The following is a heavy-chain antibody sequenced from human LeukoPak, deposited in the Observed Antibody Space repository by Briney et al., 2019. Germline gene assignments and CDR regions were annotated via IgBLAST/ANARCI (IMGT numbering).Heavy chain of an antibody. CDR2: ISSSSSYI. Sequence: GGSLRLSCAASGFTFSSYSMNWVRQAPGKGLEWVSSISSSSSYIYYADSVKGRFTISRDNAKNSLYLQMNSLRAEDTAMYYCARTYQLLYDDAFDIWGQGTMVTVSS. J-gene: IGHJ3*02. CDR3: ARTYQLLYDDAFDI. V-gene: IGHV3-21*01. CDR1: GFTFSSYS. D-gene: IGHD2-2*02.